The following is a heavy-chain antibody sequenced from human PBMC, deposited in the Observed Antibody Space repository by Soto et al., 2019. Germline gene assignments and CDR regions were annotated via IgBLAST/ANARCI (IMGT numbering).Heavy chain of an antibody. CDR2: INHSGST. CDR3: ARGLKIAVAGTPDY. V-gene: IGHV4-34*01. D-gene: IGHD6-19*01. Sequence: SETLSLTCAVYGGSFSGYYWSWIRQPPGKGLEWIGEINHSGSTNYNPSLKSRVTISVDTSKNQFSLKLSSVTAADTAVYYCARGLKIAVAGTPDYWGQGTLVTVSS. J-gene: IGHJ4*02. CDR1: GGSFSGYY.